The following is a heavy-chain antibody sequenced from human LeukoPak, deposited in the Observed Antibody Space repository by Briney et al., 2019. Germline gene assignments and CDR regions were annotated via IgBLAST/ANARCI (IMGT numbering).Heavy chain of an antibody. J-gene: IGHJ4*02. V-gene: IGHV3-23*01. CDR1: GFTFSSYA. Sequence: GGSLRLSCAASGFTFSSYAMSWVRQAPGKGLEWVSAISGSGGSTYYADSVKGRFTISRDDSKNTLYLQMNSLRAEDTAVYYCAKDPYSSGSSGYWGQGTLVTVSS. D-gene: IGHD6-19*01. CDR2: ISGSGGST. CDR3: AKDPYSSGSSGY.